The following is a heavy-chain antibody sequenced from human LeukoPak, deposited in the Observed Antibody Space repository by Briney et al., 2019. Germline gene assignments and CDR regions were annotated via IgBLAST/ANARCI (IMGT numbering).Heavy chain of an antibody. CDR1: GFIFSSYG. D-gene: IGHD1-26*01. J-gene: IGHJ4*02. Sequence: GGSLRLSCEASGFIFSSYGMHWVRQAPGKGLEWVAVIWYDGSNKYYADSVKGRFTISRDNSRNTLYLQMNSLRAEDTAVYYCARDLGGSYGNFDYWGQGTPVTVSS. V-gene: IGHV3-33*01. CDR3: ARDLGGSYGNFDY. CDR2: IWYDGSNK.